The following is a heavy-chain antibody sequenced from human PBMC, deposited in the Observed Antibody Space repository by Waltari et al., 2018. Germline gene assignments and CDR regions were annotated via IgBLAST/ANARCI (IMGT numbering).Heavy chain of an antibody. V-gene: IGHV4-38-2*01. CDR3: ARRPVLWLKGWFDP. J-gene: IGHJ5*02. D-gene: IGHD3-10*01. CDR2: IYHSGST. CDR1: GYSISSGYY. Sequence: QVQLQESGPGLVKPSETLSLTCAVSGYSISSGYYWGWLRQPPGKGLEWFGSIYHSGSTYYNPSLKSQVTISVDTSKNQFSLKLSSVTAADTAVYYCARRPVLWLKGWFDPWGQGTLVTVSS.